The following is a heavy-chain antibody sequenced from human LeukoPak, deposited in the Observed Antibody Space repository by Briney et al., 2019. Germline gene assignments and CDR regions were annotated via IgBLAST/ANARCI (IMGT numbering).Heavy chain of an antibody. CDR1: GFTFSSYS. Sequence: GGSLRLSCAASGFTFSSYSMSWVRQAPGKGLEWVSSISSSSSYIYYAGSVKGRFTISRDNAKNSLYLQMNSLRAEDTAVYYCARDGRIAARPFDYWGQGTLVTVSS. CDR2: ISSSSSYI. CDR3: ARDGRIAARPFDY. D-gene: IGHD6-6*01. J-gene: IGHJ4*02. V-gene: IGHV3-21*01.